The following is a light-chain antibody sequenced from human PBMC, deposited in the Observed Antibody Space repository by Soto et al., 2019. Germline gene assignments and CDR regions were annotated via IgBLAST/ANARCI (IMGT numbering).Light chain of an antibody. Sequence: DIQMPRSPSTLSASLGDRVTTTCRASQSSSRYVNWDQQSPGAAPKLLRDSASRLQRLGPSTFSGRGSVTYFTLTSSSLQPEDFATYYCQQSYSTPRTFGQGTKVEIK. CDR2: SAS. J-gene: IGKJ1*01. V-gene: IGKV1-39*01. CDR3: QQSYSTPRT. CDR1: QSSSRY.